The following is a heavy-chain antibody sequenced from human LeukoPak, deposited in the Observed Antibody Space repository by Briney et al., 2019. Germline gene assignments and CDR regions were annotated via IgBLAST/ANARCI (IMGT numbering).Heavy chain of an antibody. Sequence: SVKVSCKASGGTFSSYAISWVRQAPGQGLEWMGRIIPILGIANYAQKFQGRVTITADISTSTAYMELKSLTSDDTAVYFCARTGHYQFDSWGQGTLVTVSS. CDR1: GGTFSSYA. CDR3: ARTGHYQFDS. J-gene: IGHJ4*02. V-gene: IGHV1-69*04. D-gene: IGHD3-9*01. CDR2: IIPILGIA.